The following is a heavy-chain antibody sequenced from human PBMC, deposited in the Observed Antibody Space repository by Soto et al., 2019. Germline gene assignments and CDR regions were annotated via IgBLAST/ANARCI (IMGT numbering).Heavy chain of an antibody. V-gene: IGHV3-33*01. Sequence: QVQLVESGGGVVQPGRSLRLSCAASGFTFSSYGMHWVRQAPGKGLEWVAVIWYDGSNKYYADSVKGRFTISRDNSKNTLYLQMNSLRAEDTAVYYCARDPDYGGNVRSLRYYYGMDVWGQGTTVTVSS. CDR1: GFTFSSYG. J-gene: IGHJ6*02. CDR2: IWYDGSNK. D-gene: IGHD4-17*01. CDR3: ARDPDYGGNVRSLRYYYGMDV.